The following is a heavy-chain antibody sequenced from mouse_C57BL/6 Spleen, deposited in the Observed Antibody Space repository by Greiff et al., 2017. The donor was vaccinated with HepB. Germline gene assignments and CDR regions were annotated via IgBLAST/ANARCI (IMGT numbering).Heavy chain of an antibody. CDR2: INYDGSST. Sequence: VQLKESEGGLVQPGSSMKLSCTASGFTFSDYYMAWVRQVPEKGLEWVANINYDGSSTYYLDSLKSRFIISRDNAKNILYLQMSSLKSEDTATYYCARDGVDWYFDVWGTGTTVTVSS. J-gene: IGHJ1*03. CDR1: GFTFSDYY. D-gene: IGHD1-1*01. V-gene: IGHV5-16*01. CDR3: ARDGVDWYFDV.